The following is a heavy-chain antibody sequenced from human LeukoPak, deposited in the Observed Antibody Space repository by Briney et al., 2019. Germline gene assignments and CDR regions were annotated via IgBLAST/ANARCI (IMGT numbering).Heavy chain of an antibody. CDR1: GGSISSYY. J-gene: IGHJ4*02. CDR3: ASRKLGNDY. Sequence: SETLSLTCTVSGGSISSYYWTWIRQPPGKGLEWIGSLYYSGSTNYNPSLKSRVTISADTSKNQFSLKLISVTAADTAVYYCASRKLGNDYWGQGTLVTVSS. D-gene: IGHD7-27*01. V-gene: IGHV4-59*01. CDR2: LYYSGST.